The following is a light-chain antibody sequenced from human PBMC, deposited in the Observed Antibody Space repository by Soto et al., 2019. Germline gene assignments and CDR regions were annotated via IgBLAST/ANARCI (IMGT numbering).Light chain of an antibody. CDR3: SSYTSSSLYV. CDR2: DVS. V-gene: IGLV2-14*01. Sequence: QSALTQPASVSGSPGQSITISCTGTSSDVGGYNYVSWYQQHPGKAPKLMIYDVSNRPSGVSNRFSGSKSGNTASLTISGLQAEDEADYYRSSYTSSSLYVFGTGTKATVL. J-gene: IGLJ1*01. CDR1: SSDVGGYNY.